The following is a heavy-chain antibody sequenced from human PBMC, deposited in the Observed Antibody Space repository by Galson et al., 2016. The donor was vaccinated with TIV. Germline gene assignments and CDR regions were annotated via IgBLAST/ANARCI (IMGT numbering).Heavy chain of an antibody. CDR3: AKDLFGGGWYNYFDP. J-gene: IGHJ5*02. D-gene: IGHD6-19*01. V-gene: IGHV3-30*18. Sequence: SLRLSCAASGFSFSTNGMHWVRQAPGKGLEWVAMISHDGTARYYTDSVKGRFTVSRDNSNNMLYLEMNGLRPEDTALYYCAKDLFGGGWYNYFDPRGQGTLVTVSS. CDR1: GFSFSTNG. CDR2: ISHDGTAR.